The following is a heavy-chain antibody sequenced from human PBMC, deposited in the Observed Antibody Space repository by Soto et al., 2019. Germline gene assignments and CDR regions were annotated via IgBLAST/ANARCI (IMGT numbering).Heavy chain of an antibody. J-gene: IGHJ4*02. V-gene: IGHV3-48*02. Sequence: EVQLVESGGGLVQPGGSLRLSCAASGFTFSSYSMNWVRQAPGKGLEWVSYISSSSSTIYYADSVKGRFTISRDNAKNSLYLQMNSLRDEDTTAYYCARDWVVDFWSGSRSLFDYWGQGTLVTVSS. CDR3: ARDWVVDFWSGSRSLFDY. CDR1: GFTFSSYS. D-gene: IGHD3-3*01. CDR2: ISSSSSTI.